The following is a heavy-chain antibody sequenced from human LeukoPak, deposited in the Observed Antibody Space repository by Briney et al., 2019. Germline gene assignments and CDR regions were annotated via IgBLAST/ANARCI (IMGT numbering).Heavy chain of an antibody. J-gene: IGHJ4*02. D-gene: IGHD6-19*01. CDR1: GYSFSNYW. V-gene: IGHV5-51*01. CDR2: IYPGDSDT. Sequence: GESVKISCKGSGYSFSNYWIGWVRQMPGQGLEWMGTIYPGDSDTMYSPSFQGQVTISADKSINTAYLQWSSLKASDTAMYYCARAYTGYVSGWYVYWGQGTLVTVSS. CDR3: ARAYTGYVSGWYVY.